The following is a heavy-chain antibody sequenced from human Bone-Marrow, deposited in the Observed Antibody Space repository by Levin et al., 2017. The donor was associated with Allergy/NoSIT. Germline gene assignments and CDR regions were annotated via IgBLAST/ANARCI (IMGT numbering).Heavy chain of an antibody. CDR1: GYTFTSYD. J-gene: IGHJ6*02. Sequence: GESLKISCKASGYTFTSYDINWVRQATGQGLEWMGWMNPNSGNTGYAQKFQGRVTMTRNTSISTAYMELSSLRSEDTAVYYCARSLVSRLRYFDWFDYYYYGMDVWGQGTTVTVSS. V-gene: IGHV1-8*01. CDR2: MNPNSGNT. CDR3: ARSLVSRLRYFDWFDYYYYGMDV. D-gene: IGHD3-9*01.